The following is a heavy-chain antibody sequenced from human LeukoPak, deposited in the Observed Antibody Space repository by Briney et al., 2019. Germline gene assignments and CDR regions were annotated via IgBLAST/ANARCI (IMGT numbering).Heavy chain of an antibody. Sequence: GRSLRLSCAASGFTFSSYVMHWVRQAPGKGLEWVAIISYDGSNEYYADSVKGRFIISRDNSKNTVYLQMNSLSAEDAAVYYCVKDDGWVQYANWGQGTLVTVSS. D-gene: IGHD5-24*01. CDR1: GFTFSSYV. V-gene: IGHV3-30*04. CDR3: VKDDGWVQYAN. J-gene: IGHJ4*02. CDR2: ISYDGSNE.